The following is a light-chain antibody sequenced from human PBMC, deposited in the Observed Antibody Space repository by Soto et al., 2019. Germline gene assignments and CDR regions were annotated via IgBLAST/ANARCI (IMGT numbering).Light chain of an antibody. Sequence: EIVMTQAPATLAFSPWERSTLSFMASQSISSNLAWYQQKPGQAPRLLMFRTSSRATGFPARFSGSGSGTEFNLTISSLQSKDFGVYYCQQYNNWPRATFGGGTKVDIK. CDR2: RTS. CDR3: QQYNNWPRAT. V-gene: IGKV3-15*01. CDR1: QSISSN. J-gene: IGKJ4*01.